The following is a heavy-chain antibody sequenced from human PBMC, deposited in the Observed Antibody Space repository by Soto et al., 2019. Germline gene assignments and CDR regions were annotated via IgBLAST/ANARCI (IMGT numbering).Heavy chain of an antibody. CDR1: GFTFTSSA. CDR3: AAGRYYDYIWGSYPNAFDI. Sequence: SVTVSCKASGFTFTSSAMQWVRQARGQRLEWIGWIVVGSGNTNYAQKFQERVTITRDMSTSTAYMELSSLRSEEPAVYYCAAGRYYDYIWGSYPNAFDIWGQGTMVTVSS. D-gene: IGHD3-16*01. CDR2: IVVGSGNT. J-gene: IGHJ3*02. V-gene: IGHV1-58*02.